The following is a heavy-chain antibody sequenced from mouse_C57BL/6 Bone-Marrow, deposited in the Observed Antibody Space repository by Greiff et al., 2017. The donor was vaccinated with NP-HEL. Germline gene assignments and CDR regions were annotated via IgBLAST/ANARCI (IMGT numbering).Heavy chain of an antibody. J-gene: IGHJ4*01. CDR3: ARDYSNYVGAMDY. Sequence: EVQGVESGGGLVQSGRSLRLSCATSGFTFSDFYMEWVRQAPGKGLEWIAASRNKANDYTTEYSASVKGRFIVSRDTSQSILYLLMNALRAEDTAIYYCARDYSNYVGAMDYWGQGTSVTVSS. D-gene: IGHD2-5*01. V-gene: IGHV7-1*01. CDR1: GFTFSDFY. CDR2: SRNKANDYTT.